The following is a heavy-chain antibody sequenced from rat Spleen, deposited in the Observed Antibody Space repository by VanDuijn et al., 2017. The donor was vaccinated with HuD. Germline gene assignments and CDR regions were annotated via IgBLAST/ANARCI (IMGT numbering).Heavy chain of an antibody. D-gene: IGHD3-1*01. CDR2: ISPTGRGI. Sequence: EVHLVESGGGLVQPGRSLKLSCAISGFTFSDYNMAWVRQAPKKGLEWVASISPTGRGIYYRDSVKGRFTISRDNAKSTLYLQMDSLRSEDTATYYCATHPLSGHFDYWGQGVMVTVSS. CDR3: ATHPLSGHFDY. V-gene: IGHV5-7*01. CDR1: GFTFSDYN. J-gene: IGHJ2*01.